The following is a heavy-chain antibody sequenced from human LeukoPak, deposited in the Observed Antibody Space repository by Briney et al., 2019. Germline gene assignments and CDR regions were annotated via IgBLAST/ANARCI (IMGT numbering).Heavy chain of an antibody. V-gene: IGHV4-39*07. D-gene: IGHD3-22*01. J-gene: IGHJ4*02. CDR2: IYYSGST. CDR1: GGSISSSSYY. Sequence: SETLSLTCTVSGGSISSSSYYWGWIRQPPGKGLEWIGSIYYSGSTYYNPSLKSRVTISVDTSKNQFSLKLSSVTAADTALYYCATPGEYYYDSSGYWDIPRPFDYWGQGTLVTVSS. CDR3: ATPGEYYYDSSGYWDIPRPFDY.